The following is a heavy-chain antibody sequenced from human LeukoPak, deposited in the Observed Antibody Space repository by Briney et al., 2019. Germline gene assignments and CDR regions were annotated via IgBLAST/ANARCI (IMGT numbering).Heavy chain of an antibody. D-gene: IGHD5-18*01. Sequence: ASVKVSCKASGYTFTGYYMHWVRQAPGQGLGWMGWINPNSGGTNYAQKFQGRVTMTRDTSISTAYMELSRLRSDDTAVYYCARDTAMVQGAYFDYWGQGTLVTVSS. CDR1: GYTFTGYY. V-gene: IGHV1-2*02. CDR3: ARDTAMVQGAYFDY. J-gene: IGHJ4*02. CDR2: INPNSGGT.